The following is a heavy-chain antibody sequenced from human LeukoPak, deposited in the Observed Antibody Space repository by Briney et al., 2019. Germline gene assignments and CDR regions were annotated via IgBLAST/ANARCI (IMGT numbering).Heavy chain of an antibody. CDR3: ARQSRQLWHAVDI. CDR2: IYYSGST. V-gene: IGHV4-59*08. CDR1: GGSISSYY. J-gene: IGHJ3*02. D-gene: IGHD5-18*01. Sequence: PSETLSLTCTVSGGSISSYYWSWIRQPPGKGLEWIGYIYYSGSTNYNPSLKSRVTISVDTSKNQFSLKLSSVTAADTAVYYCARQSRQLWHAVDIWGQGTMVTVSS.